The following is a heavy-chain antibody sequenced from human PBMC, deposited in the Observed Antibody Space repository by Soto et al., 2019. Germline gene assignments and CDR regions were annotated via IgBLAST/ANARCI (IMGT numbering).Heavy chain of an antibody. CDR2: INPILSVS. CDR1: GDTFSFYS. D-gene: IGHD3-3*01. CDR3: AADGFRGYDTKFDP. V-gene: IGHV1-69*02. Sequence: SVKVSCKASGDTFSFYSINWVRQAPGLGLEWMGRINPILSVSNYAQKFQGRVTITADKSTSTAYMELSSLRSEDTAVYYCAADGFRGYDTKFDPWGQGTLVTVSS. J-gene: IGHJ5*02.